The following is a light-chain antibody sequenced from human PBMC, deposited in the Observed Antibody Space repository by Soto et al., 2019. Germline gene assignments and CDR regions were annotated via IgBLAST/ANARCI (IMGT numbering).Light chain of an antibody. CDR3: QQYNNWPAIT. J-gene: IGKJ5*01. CDR1: QNVSSK. V-gene: IGKV3D-15*01. CDR2: GAS. Sequence: ERVMTQSPATLSVSPGERATLSCRASQNVSSKLAWYQQKRGQAPRLLIYGASTRATGIPARFSGSGSGTEFTLTITSLQSEDFAVYYCQQYNNWPAITFGQGTRLEIK.